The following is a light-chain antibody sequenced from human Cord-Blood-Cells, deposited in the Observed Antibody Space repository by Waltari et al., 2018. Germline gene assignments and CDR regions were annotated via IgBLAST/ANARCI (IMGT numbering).Light chain of an antibody. Sequence: SALTHPPSASGPPGKTVTISRPAPTSEVGGYNYVSWYQQHPGKAPKPIIYEVSKRPSGVPDRFSGSKSGNTASLTVSGLQAEDEADYYCSSYAGSNNLGVFGTGTKVTVL. CDR1: TSEVGGYNY. CDR2: EVS. J-gene: IGLJ1*01. V-gene: IGLV2-8*01. CDR3: SSYAGSNNLGV.